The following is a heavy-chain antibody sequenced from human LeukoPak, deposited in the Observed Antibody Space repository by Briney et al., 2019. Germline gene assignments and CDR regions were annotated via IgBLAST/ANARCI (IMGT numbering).Heavy chain of an antibody. CDR2: ISGSGGST. CDR1: GFTFSSYA. Sequence: PGGSLRLSCAASGFTFSSYAMSWVRQAPGKGLEWVSAISGSGGSTYYADSVKGRFTISGDNSKNTLYLQMNSLRAEDTAVYYCAKEGNYYDSSGHSKYNWFDPWGQGTLVTVSS. V-gene: IGHV3-23*01. CDR3: AKEGNYYDSSGHSKYNWFDP. D-gene: IGHD3-22*01. J-gene: IGHJ5*02.